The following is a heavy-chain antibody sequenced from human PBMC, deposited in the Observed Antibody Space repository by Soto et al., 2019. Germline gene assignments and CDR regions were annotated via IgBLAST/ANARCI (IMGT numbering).Heavy chain of an antibody. Sequence: SETLSLTCTVSGGSISSYYWSWIRQPPGKGLEWIGYIYYSGSTNYNPSLKSRVTISVDTSKNQFSLKLSPVTAADTAVYDCAGDRDSYTNWGQGTLVTVSS. V-gene: IGHV4-59*01. D-gene: IGHD1-26*01. CDR2: IYYSGST. CDR3: AGDRDSYTN. CDR1: GGSISSYY. J-gene: IGHJ4*02.